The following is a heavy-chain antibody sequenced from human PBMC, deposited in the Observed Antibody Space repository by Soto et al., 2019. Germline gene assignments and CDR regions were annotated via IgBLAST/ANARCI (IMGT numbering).Heavy chain of an antibody. Sequence: PSETLSLTCTVSGGSISSGNYYWSWIRQHPGKGLEWIGYIYYSGGTYYNPSLKSRVTISVDTSKNQFSLELSSVTAADTAVYYCASIYDSSGYYYGNYWFDPWAREPWSPSPQ. CDR2: IYYSGGT. CDR1: GGSISSGNYY. CDR3: ASIYDSSGYYYGNYWFDP. V-gene: IGHV4-31*03. J-gene: IGHJ5*02. D-gene: IGHD3-22*01.